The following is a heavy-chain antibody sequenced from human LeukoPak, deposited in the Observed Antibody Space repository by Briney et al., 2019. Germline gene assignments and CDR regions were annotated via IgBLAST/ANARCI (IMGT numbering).Heavy chain of an antibody. CDR1: GYSISSGYY. V-gene: IGHV4-38-2*02. CDR2: IHHSGST. J-gene: IGHJ4*02. D-gene: IGHD3-10*01. Sequence: KPSETLSFTCIVSGYSISSGYYWGWIRQPPGKGLEWIGIIHHSGSTHYNPSLKSRVTISQDTSKNQFSLKLTSVTAADTAVHFCARARMDGSGSFPYYFDYWGQGSLVTVSS. CDR3: ARARMDGSGSFPYYFDY.